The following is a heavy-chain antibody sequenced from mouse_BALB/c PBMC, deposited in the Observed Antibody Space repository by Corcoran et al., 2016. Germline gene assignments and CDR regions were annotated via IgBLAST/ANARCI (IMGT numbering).Heavy chain of an antibody. CDR2: INPYYGST. V-gene: IGHV1-39*01. CDR3: ARSNGNFYYFDY. J-gene: IGHJ2*01. Sequence: EIQLQQTGPELVKPGASVKISCKASGYSFTDYIMLWVKQSHGKSLEWIGNINPYYGSTSYNLKFKGKATLTVDKSSSTAYMQLNSLTSEESAVYYCARSNGNFYYFDYWGQGTTLTVSS. D-gene: IGHD2-1*01. CDR1: GYSFTDYI.